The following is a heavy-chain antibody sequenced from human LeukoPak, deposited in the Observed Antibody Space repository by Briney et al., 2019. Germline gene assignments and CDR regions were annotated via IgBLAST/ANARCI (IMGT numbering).Heavy chain of an antibody. Sequence: GASVKVSCKASGYTFTSDGISWVRQAPGQGLEWMGWISADNGNTNYAQKFQGRVTMTTDTSTSTAYMELRSLRSDDTAVYYCARDAPPAMVRGVIIYMDVWGKGTTVTVSS. CDR2: ISADNGNT. V-gene: IGHV1-18*01. CDR3: ARDAPPAMVRGVIIYMDV. CDR1: GYTFTSDG. D-gene: IGHD3-10*01. J-gene: IGHJ6*04.